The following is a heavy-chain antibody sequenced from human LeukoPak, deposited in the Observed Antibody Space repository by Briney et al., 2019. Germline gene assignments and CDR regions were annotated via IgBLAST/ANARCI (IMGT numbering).Heavy chain of an antibody. V-gene: IGHV3-53*01. Sequence: SGGSLRLSCAASGFTVSSNYMSWVRQAPGKGLEWVSVIYSGGSTYYADSVKGRLTISRDNSKNTLYLQMNSLRAEDTAVYYCARDPYCSSTSCQFDYWGQGTLVTVSS. D-gene: IGHD2-2*01. CDR1: GFTVSSNY. CDR2: IYSGGST. J-gene: IGHJ4*02. CDR3: ARDPYCSSTSCQFDY.